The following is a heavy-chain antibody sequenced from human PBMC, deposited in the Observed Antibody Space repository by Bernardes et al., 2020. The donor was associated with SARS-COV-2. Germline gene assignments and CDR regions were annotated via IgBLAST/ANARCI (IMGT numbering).Heavy chain of an antibody. J-gene: IGHJ4*02. CDR2: ISWNSDNI. V-gene: IGHV3-9*01. CDR3: AKDIIGQQLAFDY. Sequence: GASLRLCCASSRFTFCDYAMYWVRQAPGNGLEWVSAISWNSDNIVYADSVKGRFTVSRDNAKNSLYLQMNSLRAEDTAFYYCAKDIIGQQLAFDYWGQGTLVTVSS. CDR1: RFTFCDYA. D-gene: IGHD6-13*01.